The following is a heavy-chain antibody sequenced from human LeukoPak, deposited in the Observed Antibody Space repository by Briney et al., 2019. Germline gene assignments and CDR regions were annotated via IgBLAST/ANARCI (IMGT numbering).Heavy chain of an antibody. Sequence: GASVKVSCKASGYTFISYYMHWVRQAPAQGLEWMGIINPSGGSTSYAQKFQGRVTMTRDTSTSTVYMELSSLRSEDTAVYYCARAYDFWSGYSDPGMDVWGQGTTVTVSS. CDR1: GYTFISYY. D-gene: IGHD3-3*01. CDR3: ARAYDFWSGYSDPGMDV. CDR2: INPSGGST. V-gene: IGHV1-46*01. J-gene: IGHJ6*02.